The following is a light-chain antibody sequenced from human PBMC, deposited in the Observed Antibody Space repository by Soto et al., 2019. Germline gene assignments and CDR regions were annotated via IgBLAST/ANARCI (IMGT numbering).Light chain of an antibody. CDR1: SSDVGNYKY. Sequence: QYVLTQPASVSGSPGQSITISCTGTSSDVGNYKYVSWYQQHPGKAPKLMIYEVSNRPLGVSNRFSGSKSGNTASLTISGLQAEDETDYYCFSYTSSGTYVFGTGTKVTVL. CDR2: EVS. CDR3: FSYTSSGTYV. J-gene: IGLJ1*01. V-gene: IGLV2-14*01.